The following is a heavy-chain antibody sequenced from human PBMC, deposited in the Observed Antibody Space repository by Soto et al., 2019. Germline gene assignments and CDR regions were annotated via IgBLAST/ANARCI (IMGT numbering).Heavy chain of an antibody. CDR3: ARADRYHTEAFDI. J-gene: IGHJ3*02. Sequence: SVKVSCKASGGTFSSYAISWVRRAPGQGLEWMGGIIPIFGTANYAQKFQGRVTITTDESTSTAYMELSSLRSEDTAVYYCARADRYHTEAFDIWGQGTMVTVSS. D-gene: IGHD2-2*01. CDR1: GGTFSSYA. V-gene: IGHV1-69*05. CDR2: IIPIFGTA.